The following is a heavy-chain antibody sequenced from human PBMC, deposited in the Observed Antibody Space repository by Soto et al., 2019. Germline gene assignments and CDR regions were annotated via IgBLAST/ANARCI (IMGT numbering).Heavy chain of an antibody. D-gene: IGHD3-10*01. CDR2: INGDGSGT. J-gene: IGHJ4*02. V-gene: IGHV3-74*01. Sequence: EVQLVESGGGLVQPGGSLRLSCAASGFTFSGSWMHWVRQAPGKGLVWVSRINGDGSGTSYADFVKGRFTISRDDAKNTLFLQMNGLRAEDTTVYYCAGWSFGSGTANDYWGQGTLVTVSS. CDR3: AGWSFGSGTANDY. CDR1: GFTFSGSW.